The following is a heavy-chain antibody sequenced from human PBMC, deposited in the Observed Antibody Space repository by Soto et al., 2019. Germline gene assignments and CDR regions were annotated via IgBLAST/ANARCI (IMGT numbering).Heavy chain of an antibody. V-gene: IGHV3-23*01. CDR1: GFTFSSYA. CDR2: ISGSGGTT. D-gene: IGHD1-26*01. J-gene: IGHJ4*02. Sequence: GGSLRLSCAASGFTFSSYAMNWVRQAPGKGLEWVSGISGSGGTTYYADSVKGRFTISRDNSKNTLNLQMNSLRAEGTAVYYCAKDLGLYPGSPGSYWGQGTLVTVSS. CDR3: AKDLGLYPGSPGSY.